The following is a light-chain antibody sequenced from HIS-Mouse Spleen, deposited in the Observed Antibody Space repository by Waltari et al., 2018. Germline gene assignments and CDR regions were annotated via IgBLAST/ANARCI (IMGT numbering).Light chain of an antibody. Sequence: SYELTQPPSVSVSPGQTARITRSGDALPKKYASWYQQKSGQAPVLVIYEDSKRPSGIPEGVSGSSSGTMATLTISGAQVEDEADYYCYSTDSSGNHRGFGGGTKLTVL. CDR1: ALPKKY. CDR2: EDS. J-gene: IGLJ2*01. V-gene: IGLV3-10*01. CDR3: YSTDSSGNHRG.